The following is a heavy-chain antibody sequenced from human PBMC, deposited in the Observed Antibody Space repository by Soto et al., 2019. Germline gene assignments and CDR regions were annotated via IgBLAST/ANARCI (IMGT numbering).Heavy chain of an antibody. J-gene: IGHJ4*02. D-gene: IGHD3-3*01. V-gene: IGHV3-23*01. Sequence: GGSLRLPCAASGFNFSSYAMSWVRQAPGKGLEWVSAISGSGGSTYYADSVKGRFTISRDNSKNTLYLQMNSLRAEDTAVYYCAKDVQYYDFWSGTGNDDDYWGQGTLVTVSS. CDR1: GFNFSSYA. CDR3: AKDVQYYDFWSGTGNDDDY. CDR2: ISGSGGST.